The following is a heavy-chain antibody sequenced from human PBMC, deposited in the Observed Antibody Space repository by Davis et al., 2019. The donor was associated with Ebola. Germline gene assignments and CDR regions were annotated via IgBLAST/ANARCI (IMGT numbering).Heavy chain of an antibody. Sequence: GGSLRLSCAASGFTFSSYAMSWVRQAPGKGLEWVSAISGSGGSTYYADSVKGRFTISRDNSKNTLYLQMNSLRAEDTAVYYCAKDKAPVGRLSTLFDYWGQGTLVTVSS. V-gene: IGHV3-23*01. CDR3: AKDKAPVGRLSTLFDY. J-gene: IGHJ4*02. CDR2: ISGSGGST. CDR1: GFTFSSYA. D-gene: IGHD1-26*01.